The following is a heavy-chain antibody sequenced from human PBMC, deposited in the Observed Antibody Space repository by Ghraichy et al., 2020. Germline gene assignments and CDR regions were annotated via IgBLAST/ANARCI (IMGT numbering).Heavy chain of an antibody. J-gene: IGHJ4*02. CDR1: GFAFKGYG. V-gene: IGHV3-23*01. CDR3: AKDFSLKRLVRGAANDY. CDR2: ISDSGTKT. Sequence: GGSLRLSCAASGFAFKGYGMSWVRQAPGKGLEWVSAISDSGTKTYYADSVKARFTISRDDSRNTLFLQMNSLRVEDTAVYYCAKDFSLKRLVRGAANDYWGLGTLVSVSS. D-gene: IGHD3-10*01.